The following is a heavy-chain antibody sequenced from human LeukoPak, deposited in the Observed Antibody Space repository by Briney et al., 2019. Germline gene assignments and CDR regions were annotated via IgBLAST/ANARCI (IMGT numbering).Heavy chain of an antibody. Sequence: ASVKVSCKASGGTFSSYAISWVRQAPGQGLEWMGGIIPIFGTANYAQKFQGRVTMTEDTSTSTAYMELRSLRSDDTAVYYCARVRDCSSTSCQRDYYYYYMDVWGKGTTVTVSS. CDR2: IIPIFGTA. J-gene: IGHJ6*03. CDR1: GGTFSSYA. D-gene: IGHD2-2*01. V-gene: IGHV1-69*06. CDR3: ARVRDCSSTSCQRDYYYYYMDV.